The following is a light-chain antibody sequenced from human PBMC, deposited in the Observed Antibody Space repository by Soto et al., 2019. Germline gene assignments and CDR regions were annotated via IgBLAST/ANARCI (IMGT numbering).Light chain of an antibody. CDR3: QHYNNWPPGT. V-gene: IGKV3-15*01. Sequence: EIVMTQSPATLSVSPGERATLSCRASQSVSNKLAWYQQKPGQAPRLLIYHASISATGIPARFSGSGSGTEFTLTISSLQSEDFAIYYCQHYNNWPPGTFGQGTKVEIK. CDR1: QSVSNK. J-gene: IGKJ1*01. CDR2: HAS.